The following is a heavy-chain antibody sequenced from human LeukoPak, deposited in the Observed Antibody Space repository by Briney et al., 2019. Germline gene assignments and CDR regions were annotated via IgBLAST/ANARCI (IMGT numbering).Heavy chain of an antibody. D-gene: IGHD3-10*01. CDR1: GGSFSGYY. CDR2: INHSGST. J-gene: IGHJ4*02. Sequence: SSETLSLTCAVYGGSFSGYYWSWIRQPPGKGLEWMGEINHSGSTNYNPSLKSRVTISVDTSKNQFSLKLSSVTAADTAVYYCARHGSENGSGSYYLDYWGQGTLVTVSS. V-gene: IGHV4-34*01. CDR3: ARHGSENGSGSYYLDY.